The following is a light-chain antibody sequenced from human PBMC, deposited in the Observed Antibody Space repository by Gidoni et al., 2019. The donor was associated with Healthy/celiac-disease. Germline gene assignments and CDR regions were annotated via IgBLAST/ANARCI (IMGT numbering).Light chain of an antibody. V-gene: IGLV3-19*01. Sequence: SSELTQDPAASVALGQTVRITCQGDSLRSYYASWYQQKPGQAPVLVIYGKNNRPSGIPDRFSGSSSGNTASLTITGAQAEDEADYYCNSRDSSGNHPVVFGGGTKLTVL. CDR1: SLRSYY. CDR3: NSRDSSGNHPVV. CDR2: GKN. J-gene: IGLJ2*01.